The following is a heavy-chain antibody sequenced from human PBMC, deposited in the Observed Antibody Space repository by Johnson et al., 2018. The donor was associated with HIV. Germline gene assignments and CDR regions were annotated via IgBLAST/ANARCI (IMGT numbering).Heavy chain of an antibody. J-gene: IGHJ3*02. D-gene: IGHD6-6*01. V-gene: IGHV3-43D*03. CDR1: GFRFDDHA. Sequence: VQLVESGGGVVRPGGSLRLSCTVAGFRFDDHAMHWVRQAPGQVLEWVSLITWDGGSAYYADSVEGRFTISRDNAKNSLYLQMNSLRAEDTALYYCARGRIAARPHAFDIWGQGTMVTVSS. CDR2: ITWDGGSA. CDR3: ARGRIAARPHAFDI.